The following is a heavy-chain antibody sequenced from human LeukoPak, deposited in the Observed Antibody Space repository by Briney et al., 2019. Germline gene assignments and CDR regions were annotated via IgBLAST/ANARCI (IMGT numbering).Heavy chain of an antibody. J-gene: IGHJ2*01. D-gene: IGHD5-18*01. CDR3: ARVSRYDWFFNL. CDR1: DDSISTYY. Sequence: PSETLSLTCSVSDDSISTYYWNWIRQSPGKGLEWIGSIYYSGSTNYNPSLKSRVTMSVDTSKNQFSLNLNSVTAPDTVVYYCARVSRYDWFFNLWGRGTLVTVSS. V-gene: IGHV4-59*01. CDR2: IYYSGST.